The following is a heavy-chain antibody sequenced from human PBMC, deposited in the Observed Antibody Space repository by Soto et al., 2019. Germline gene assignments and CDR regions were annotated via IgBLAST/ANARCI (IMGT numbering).Heavy chain of an antibody. Sequence: QVQLQESGPGLVKPSGTLSLTCVVSGSSVSNSNWWTWVRQPPGKGLEWIGEIYHTGDTNYNPSLMSRVTISIDNSRNQFSLRLGSVTAADTAMYFCARNGIYYYYMDVWGRGTTVTVSS. D-gene: IGHD1-1*01. V-gene: IGHV4-4*02. CDR3: ARNGIYYYYMDV. CDR2: IYHTGDT. CDR1: GSSVSNSNW. J-gene: IGHJ6*03.